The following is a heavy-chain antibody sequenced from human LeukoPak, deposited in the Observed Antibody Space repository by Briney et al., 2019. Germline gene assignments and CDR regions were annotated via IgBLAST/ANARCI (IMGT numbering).Heavy chain of an antibody. J-gene: IGHJ4*02. V-gene: IGHV4-34*01. CDR2: INHSGST. D-gene: IGHD5-18*01. CDR1: GGSFSGYY. CDR3: ARFRDTAMVTPFDY. Sequence: SETLSLTCAVYGGSFSGYYCSWIRQPPGKGLEWVGEINHSGSTNYNPSLKSRVTISVDTSKNQFSLKLSSVTAADTAVYYCARFRDTAMVTPFDYWGQGTLVTVSS.